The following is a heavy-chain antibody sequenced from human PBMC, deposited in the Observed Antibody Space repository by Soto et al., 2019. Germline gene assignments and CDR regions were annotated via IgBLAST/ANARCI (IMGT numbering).Heavy chain of an antibody. D-gene: IGHD7-27*01. Sequence: ASVKVSCKASGYTFTGYYVHWVRQAPGQGLEWMGWINPNSGDTYLAQRFQGRVTMNRDTSIGTAYMELRGLTSDDTAVYYCATLNWATDAFDIWGQGTMVTVSS. J-gene: IGHJ3*02. CDR3: ATLNWATDAFDI. V-gene: IGHV1-2*02. CDR2: INPNSGDT. CDR1: GYTFTGYY.